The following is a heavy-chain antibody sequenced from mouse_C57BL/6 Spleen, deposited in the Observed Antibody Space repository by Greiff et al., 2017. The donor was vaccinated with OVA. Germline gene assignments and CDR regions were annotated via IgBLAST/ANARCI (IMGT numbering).Heavy chain of an antibody. CDR1: GYTFTSYW. CDR2: IDPSDSYT. Sequence: QVQLQQPGAELVMPGASVKLSCKASGYTFTSYWMHWVKQRPGQGLEWIGEIDPSDSYTNYNQKFKGKSTLTVDKSSSTAYMQLSSLTSEDSAVYYCARAHYYGFDVWGTGTTVTVSS. J-gene: IGHJ1*03. CDR3: ARAHYYGFDV. D-gene: IGHD1-2*01. V-gene: IGHV1-69*01.